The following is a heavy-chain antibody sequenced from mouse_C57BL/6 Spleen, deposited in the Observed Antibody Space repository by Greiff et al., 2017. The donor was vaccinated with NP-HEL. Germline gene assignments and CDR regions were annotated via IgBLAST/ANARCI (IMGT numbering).Heavy chain of an antibody. CDR1: GFTFSSYA. D-gene: IGHD2-4*01. CDR2: ISDGGSYT. CDR3: AREDDSYFDY. V-gene: IGHV5-4*01. Sequence: EVKLMESGGGLVKPGGSLKLSCAASGFTFSSYAMSWVRQTPEKRLEWVATISDGGSYTYYPDNVKGRFTISRDNAKNNLYLQMSHLKSEDTAMYYCAREDDSYFDYWGQGTTLTVSS. J-gene: IGHJ2*01.